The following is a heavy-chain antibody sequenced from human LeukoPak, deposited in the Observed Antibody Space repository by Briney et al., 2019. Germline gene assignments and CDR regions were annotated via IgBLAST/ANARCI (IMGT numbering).Heavy chain of an antibody. J-gene: IGHJ4*02. Sequence: GGSLRLSCAASGFTFSSYSMTWIRQAPGKGLEWVSYISSSDTTMYNADSVKGRFTISRDNAKNSLYLQMNSLRAEDTAVYYCARAPTYGPGSSIDYWGQGTLVTVSS. V-gene: IGHV3-48*04. CDR3: ARAPTYGPGSSIDY. CDR1: GFTFSSYS. CDR2: ISSSDTTM. D-gene: IGHD3-10*01.